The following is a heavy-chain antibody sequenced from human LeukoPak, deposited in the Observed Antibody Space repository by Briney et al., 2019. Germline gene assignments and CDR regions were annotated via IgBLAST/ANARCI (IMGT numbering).Heavy chain of an antibody. D-gene: IGHD1-14*01. V-gene: IGHV3-30*01. CDR1: GFTFSSYA. Sequence: GGSLRLSCAASGFTFSSYAMHWVRQAPGRGLVWVAVISYDGSNKYYADSVKGRFTISRDNSKNTLYLQMNSLRAEDTAVYYCARDVLDEGNHIDYWGQGTLVTVSS. CDR3: ARDVLDEGNHIDY. J-gene: IGHJ4*02. CDR2: ISYDGSNK.